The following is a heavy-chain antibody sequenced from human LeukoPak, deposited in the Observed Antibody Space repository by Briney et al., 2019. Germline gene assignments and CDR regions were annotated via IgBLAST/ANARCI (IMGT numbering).Heavy chain of an antibody. CDR1: GGSISSYY. Sequence: SETLSLTCSVSGGSISSYYWNWIRQPPGKGLEWIGYIYSSGSTNYNPSLKSRVTISADTSKKQLSLKLSSVTAADTAVYYCARGRWFGELKRLYYYGMDVWGQGTTVTVAS. CDR2: IYSSGST. V-gene: IGHV4-59*12. D-gene: IGHD3-10*01. CDR3: ARGRWFGELKRLYYYGMDV. J-gene: IGHJ6*02.